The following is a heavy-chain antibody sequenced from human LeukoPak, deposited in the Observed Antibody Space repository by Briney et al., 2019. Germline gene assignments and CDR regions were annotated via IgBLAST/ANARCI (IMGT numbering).Heavy chain of an antibody. D-gene: IGHD2-2*01. CDR2: IIPIFGTA. V-gene: IGHV1-69*13. CDR3: ARDFGDIVVVPAATRNYYYGMDV. CDR1: GGTFSSYA. J-gene: IGHJ6*02. Sequence: ASVKVSCKASGGTFSSYAISWVRQAPGQGLEWMGGIIPIFGTANYAQKFQGRVTITADESTSTAYMELSSLRSEDTAVYYCARDFGDIVVVPAATRNYYYGMDVWGQGTTVTVSS.